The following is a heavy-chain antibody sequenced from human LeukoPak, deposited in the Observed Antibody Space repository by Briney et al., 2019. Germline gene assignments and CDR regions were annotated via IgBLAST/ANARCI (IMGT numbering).Heavy chain of an antibody. CDR3: ARVGGATRDWGYFDY. CDR2: IIPIFGTA. Sequence: GASVKVSCKASGGTFSSYAISWVRQAPGQGLEWMGGIIPIFGTANYAQKFQGRVTITADESTSTANMELSSLRSEDTAVYYCARVGGATRDWGYFDYWGQGTLVTVSS. J-gene: IGHJ4*02. CDR1: GGTFSSYA. D-gene: IGHD1-26*01. V-gene: IGHV1-69*13.